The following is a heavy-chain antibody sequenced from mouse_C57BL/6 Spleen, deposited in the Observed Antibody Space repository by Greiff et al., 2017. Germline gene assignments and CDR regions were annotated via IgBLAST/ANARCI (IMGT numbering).Heavy chain of an antibody. V-gene: IGHV1-50*01. J-gene: IGHJ3*01. D-gene: IGHD2-4*01. Sequence: QVQLQQPGAELVKPGASVKLSCKASGYTFTSYWMQWVKQRPGQGLEWIGEIDPSDSYTNYNQKFKGKATLTVDTSSSTAYMQLSSLTSEDSAVYYCARSDDYGFAYWGQGTLVTASA. CDR1: GYTFTSYW. CDR3: ARSDDYGFAY. CDR2: IDPSDSYT.